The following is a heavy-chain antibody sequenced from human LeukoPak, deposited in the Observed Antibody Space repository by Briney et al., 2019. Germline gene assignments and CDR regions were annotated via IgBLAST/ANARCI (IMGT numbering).Heavy chain of an antibody. V-gene: IGHV4-59*01. D-gene: IGHD3-10*01. CDR3: ARPYYYGSGRGIAFDI. CDR1: GGSISSYY. Sequence: SETLSLTCTVSGGSISSYYWSWIRQPPGKGLEWIGYIYYSGSTNCNPSLKSRVTISVDTSKNQFSLKLSSVTAADTAVYYCARPYYYGSGRGIAFDIWGQGTMVTVSS. J-gene: IGHJ3*02. CDR2: IYYSGST.